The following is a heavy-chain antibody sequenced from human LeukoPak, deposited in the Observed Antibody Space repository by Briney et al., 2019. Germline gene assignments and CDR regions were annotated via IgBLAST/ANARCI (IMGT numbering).Heavy chain of an antibody. CDR3: ARGPQWRGDYYYTDV. D-gene: IGHD6-19*01. Sequence: PSETLSLTCAVSGYSISSGYYWGWIRQPPGKGLEWIGSMYHSGSTYYNPSLKSRVTISVDTSKNQFSLKLSSVTAADTAVYYCARGPQWRGDYYYTDVWGRGTTVTVSS. V-gene: IGHV4-38-2*01. J-gene: IGHJ6*03. CDR2: MYHSGST. CDR1: GYSISSGYY.